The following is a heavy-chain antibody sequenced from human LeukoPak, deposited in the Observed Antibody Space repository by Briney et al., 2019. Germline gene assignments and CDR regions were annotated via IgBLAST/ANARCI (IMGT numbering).Heavy chain of an antibody. D-gene: IGHD4-17*01. V-gene: IGHV1-2*02. CDR2: INPDNGGT. Sequence: ASVKDLWKASGYTFTDHYMHWIRQAPGQGLEWMGWINPDNGGTNYPLKFEGRVTMTRDTSISTAYMELSRLRSDDTAVYYCARVFGAVHTVTNYDAFENWGQATMVSVSS. J-gene: IGHJ3*02. CDR1: GYTFTDHY. CDR3: ARVFGAVHTVTNYDAFEN.